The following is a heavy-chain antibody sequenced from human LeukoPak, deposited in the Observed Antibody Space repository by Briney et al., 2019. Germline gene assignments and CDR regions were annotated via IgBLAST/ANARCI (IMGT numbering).Heavy chain of an antibody. CDR1: GYTFTGCY. CDR3: ARGRPLYYDFWSGYYLFDY. CDR2: INPNSGGT. V-gene: IGHV1-2*04. D-gene: IGHD3-3*01. Sequence: ASVKVSCKASGYTFTGCYMHWVRQAPGQGLEWMGWINPNSGGTNYAQKFQGWVTMTRDTSISTAYMELSRLRSDDTAVYYCARGRPLYYDFWSGYYLFDYWGQGTLVTVSS. J-gene: IGHJ4*02.